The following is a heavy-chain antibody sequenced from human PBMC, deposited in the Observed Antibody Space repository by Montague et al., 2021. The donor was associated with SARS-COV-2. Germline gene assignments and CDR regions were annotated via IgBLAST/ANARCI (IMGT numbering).Heavy chain of an antibody. D-gene: IGHD5-12*01. Sequence: SLRLSCATSGFSVSTKYMNWIRQAPGRGLEWVSVLYSDGSTRYADSVKGRFTISRDNSKSTLYLQLNSLRAEDTAVYYCAHGGYSYAYWGQGTLVTVSS. CDR2: LYSDGST. V-gene: IGHV3-53*01. CDR1: GFSVSTKY. CDR3: AHGGYSYAY. J-gene: IGHJ4*02.